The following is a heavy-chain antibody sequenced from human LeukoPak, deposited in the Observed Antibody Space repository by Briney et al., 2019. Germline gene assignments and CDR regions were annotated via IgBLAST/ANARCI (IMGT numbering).Heavy chain of an antibody. CDR3: TRDTVGLDY. V-gene: IGHV3-23*01. CDR2: ISGSGDST. Sequence: GGSLRLSCAASGFTLSSYAMSWVRQAPGKGLEWVSAISGSGDSTYYADSVKGRFTISRDNSKNTLYLQMNSLRAEDTAVYYCTRDTVGLDYWGQGTLVTVSS. J-gene: IGHJ4*02. CDR1: GFTLSSYA. D-gene: IGHD4-11*01.